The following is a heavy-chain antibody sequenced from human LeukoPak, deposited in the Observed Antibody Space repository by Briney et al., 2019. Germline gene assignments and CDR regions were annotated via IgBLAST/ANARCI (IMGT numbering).Heavy chain of an antibody. J-gene: IGHJ4*02. CDR3: ARDRGYCSDGSCYGMPGY. CDR1: GYTFTSYY. Sequence: ASVKVSCKASGYTFTSYYMHWVRQAPGQGLEWMGIINPSGGSTSYAQKFQGRVTMTRDMSTSTVYMELSSLRSEDTAVYYCARDRGYCSDGSCYGMPGYWGQGTLVTVSS. D-gene: IGHD2-15*01. V-gene: IGHV1-46*01. CDR2: INPSGGST.